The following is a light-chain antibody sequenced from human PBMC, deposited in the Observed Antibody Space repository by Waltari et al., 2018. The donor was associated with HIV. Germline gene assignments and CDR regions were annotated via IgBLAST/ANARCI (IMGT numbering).Light chain of an antibody. CDR3: QQANSPFT. CDR1: QGISSW. J-gene: IGKJ3*01. Sequence: DIQMTQSPSSVSASVGDRVTITCRASQGISSWLAWYQQKPGVPSRFSGSGSGTDFTLTISSLQPEDFATYYCQQANSPFTCGPGTKVDIK. V-gene: IGKV1-12*01.